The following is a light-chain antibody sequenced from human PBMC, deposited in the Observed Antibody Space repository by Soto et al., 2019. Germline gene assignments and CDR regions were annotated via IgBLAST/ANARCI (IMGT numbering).Light chain of an antibody. CDR3: SSFAGNNKLV. V-gene: IGLV2-8*01. CDR1: SSDVGGYNY. Sequence: QSVLTQPPSASGSPGQSVTISCTGNSSDVGGYNYVSWYQQHPGKATKLMISEVSKRPSGVPDRFSGSKSGNTASLTVSVLQAEDEADYYCSSFAGNNKLVFGGGTKLTVL. CDR2: EVS. J-gene: IGLJ2*01.